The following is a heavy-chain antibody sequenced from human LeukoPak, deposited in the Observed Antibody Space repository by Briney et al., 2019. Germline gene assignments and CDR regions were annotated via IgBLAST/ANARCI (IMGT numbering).Heavy chain of an antibody. J-gene: IGHJ4*02. CDR1: GFTFSSYG. Sequence: GGSLRLSCAASGFTFSSYGMHWVRQAPDKGLEWVAVISYDGSNKYYADSVKGRFTISRDNSKNTLYLQMNSLRAEDTAVYYCAKGDVDTAMVRGYWGQGTLVTVSS. CDR3: AKGDVDTAMVRGY. CDR2: ISYDGSNK. D-gene: IGHD5-18*01. V-gene: IGHV3-30*18.